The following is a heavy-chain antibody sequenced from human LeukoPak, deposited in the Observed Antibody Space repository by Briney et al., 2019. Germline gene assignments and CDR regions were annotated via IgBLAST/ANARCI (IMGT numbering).Heavy chain of an antibody. J-gene: IGHJ4*02. CDR3: ARALSITGTTDTPKPSGY. CDR2: INAGNGNT. D-gene: IGHD1-7*01. Sequence: ASVKVSCKASGYTSTGYYMHWVRQAPGQRLEWMGWINAGNGNTKYSQKFQGRVTITRDTSASTAYMELSSLRSEDTAVYYCARALSITGTTDTPKPSGYWGQGTLVTVSS. V-gene: IGHV1-3*01. CDR1: GYTSTGYY.